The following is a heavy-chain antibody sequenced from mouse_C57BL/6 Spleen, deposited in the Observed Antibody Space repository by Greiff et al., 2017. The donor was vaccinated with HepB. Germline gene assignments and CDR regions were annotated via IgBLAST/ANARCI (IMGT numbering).Heavy chain of an antibody. CDR1: GYTFTNYW. V-gene: IGHV1-63*01. D-gene: IGHD2-2*01. Sequence: VQLQQSGAELVRPGTSVKMSCKASGYTFTNYWIGWAKQRPGHGLEWIGDIYPGGGYTNYNEKFKGKATLTADKSSSTAYMQFRSLTSEDSAIYSCASSGVLGYSGYPWFAYWGQGTLVTVSA. CDR2: IYPGGGYT. CDR3: ASSGVLGYSGYPWFAY. J-gene: IGHJ3*01.